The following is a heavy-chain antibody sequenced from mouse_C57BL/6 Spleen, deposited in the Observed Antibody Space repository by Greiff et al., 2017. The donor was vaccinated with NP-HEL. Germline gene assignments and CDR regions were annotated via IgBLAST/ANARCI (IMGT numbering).Heavy chain of an antibody. Sequence: EVQLQQSGPELVKPGASVKISCKASGYTFTDYYMNWVKQSHGKSLEWIGDINPNNGGTSYNQKFKGKATLTVDKSSSTAYMELRSLTPEDSAVYYCERGSYYYGSSYDYWGQGTTLTVSS. J-gene: IGHJ2*01. CDR1: GYTFTDYY. D-gene: IGHD1-1*01. CDR3: ERGSYYYGSSYDY. V-gene: IGHV1-26*01. CDR2: INPNNGGT.